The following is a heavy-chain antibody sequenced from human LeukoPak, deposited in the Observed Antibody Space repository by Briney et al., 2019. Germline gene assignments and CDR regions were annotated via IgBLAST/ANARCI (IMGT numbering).Heavy chain of an antibody. CDR3: ATMILVAAHY. V-gene: IGHV3-23*01. Sequence: GGSLRLSCASSGFTFSTYSMRWVPQPPGKGLEWVSAISSSSGSTYHADAVKGRFTISRDNSKNTLYLQMNSLRAEDTAVYYCATMILVAAHYWGQGTLVTVSS. CDR1: GFTFSTYS. J-gene: IGHJ4*02. CDR2: ISSSSGST. D-gene: IGHD3-22*01.